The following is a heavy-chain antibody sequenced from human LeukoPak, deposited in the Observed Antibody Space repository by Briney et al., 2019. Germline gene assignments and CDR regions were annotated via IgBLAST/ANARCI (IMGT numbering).Heavy chain of an antibody. CDR1: GFTFTDYY. CDR2: INLNTGGT. CDR3: APGGTGTTTTFFDY. D-gene: IGHD1-1*01. J-gene: IGHJ4*02. Sequence: ASVKVSCKASGFTFTDYYMHWVRQAPGQELECMGWINLNTGGTDYAQNFHGRVTLTRDTSMTTAYMDLSRLTSDDTAVYYCAPGGTGTTTTFFDYWGQGTLVTVSS. V-gene: IGHV1-2*02.